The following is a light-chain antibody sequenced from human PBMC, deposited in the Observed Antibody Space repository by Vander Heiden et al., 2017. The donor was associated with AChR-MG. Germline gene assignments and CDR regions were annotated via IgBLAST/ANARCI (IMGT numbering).Light chain of an antibody. CDR2: ATS. CDR1: QSISSTY. J-gene: IGKJ1*01. V-gene: IGKV3-20*01. CDR3: QQYAAAPLT. Sequence: EIVLTQSPGTLSLSPGERATLSCRASQSISSTYFAWYQQKPGLTYATSTRATGIPDRFSGRGSGTDFTLTISRLEPEDFAVDYGQQYAAAPLTFGQGTKVEVK.